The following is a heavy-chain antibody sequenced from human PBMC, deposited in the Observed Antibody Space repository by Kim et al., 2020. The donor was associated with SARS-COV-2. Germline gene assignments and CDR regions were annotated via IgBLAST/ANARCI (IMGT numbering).Heavy chain of an antibody. CDR3: ARMVKGYSYGSRAFDI. J-gene: IGHJ3*02. D-gene: IGHD5-18*01. CDR1: GGSISSYY. CDR2: IYYSGST. V-gene: IGHV4-59*01. Sequence: SETLSLTCTVSGGSISSYYWSWIRQPPGKGLEWIGYIYYSGSTNYNPSLKSRVTISVDTSKNQFSLKLSSVTAADTAVYYCARMVKGYSYGSRAFDIWGQGTMVTVSS.